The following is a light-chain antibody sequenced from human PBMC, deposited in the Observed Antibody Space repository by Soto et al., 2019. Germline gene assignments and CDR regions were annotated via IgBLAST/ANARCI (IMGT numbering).Light chain of an antibody. Sequence: QSALTQPASVSGSPGQSITISCTGTSSDFGSYNLVSWYQQHPGKAPKLMIYEDSKRPSGVSNRFSGSKSGNTASLTISGIQAEDDADYYCCSYAGSSTYVFGTGTKVTVL. V-gene: IGLV2-23*01. CDR3: CSYAGSSTYV. J-gene: IGLJ1*01. CDR1: SSDFGSYNL. CDR2: EDS.